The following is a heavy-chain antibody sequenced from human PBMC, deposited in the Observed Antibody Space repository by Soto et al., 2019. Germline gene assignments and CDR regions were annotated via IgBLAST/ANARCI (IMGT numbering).Heavy chain of an antibody. Sequence: PGESLKISCKGSGYNFTDYWITWVRQMPGKGLEWMGRIDPSDSYTDYSPSFQGHVTISHDKSISTVYLQWSSLKASDTAIYYCTRRGYDILSGYYRGRGAMDVWGQGTTVTVSS. D-gene: IGHD3-9*01. CDR3: TRRGYDILSGYYRGRGAMDV. CDR2: IDPSDSYT. CDR1: GYNFTDYW. V-gene: IGHV5-10-1*01. J-gene: IGHJ6*02.